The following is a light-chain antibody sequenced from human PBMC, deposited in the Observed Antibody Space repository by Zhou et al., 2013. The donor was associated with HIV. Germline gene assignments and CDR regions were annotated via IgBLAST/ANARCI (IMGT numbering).Light chain of an antibody. V-gene: IGKV1-27*01. Sequence: DIQMTQSPSALSASVGDRVTITCRASQGISDYLAWYQQRPGKVPKLLIYGATTLQSGVPSGSVAVDLGQNFTLTISSLQPDDFATYYCQQYYSYPLAFGGGTKVEVK. CDR2: GAT. CDR3: QQYYSYPLA. CDR1: QGISDY. J-gene: IGKJ4*01.